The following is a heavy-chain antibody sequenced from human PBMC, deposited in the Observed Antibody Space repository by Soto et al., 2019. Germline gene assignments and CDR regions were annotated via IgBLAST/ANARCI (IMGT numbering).Heavy chain of an antibody. D-gene: IGHD3-10*01. Sequence: QVQLVQSGAEVKKPGSSVKVSCKASGGTFSSYAISWVRQAPGQGLEWMGGIIPIFGTANYAQKFQGRVTITADESTSTAYMELSSLRSEDTAVYYCAREGKGGVIHYYYYGMDVWGQGTTVTVSS. V-gene: IGHV1-69*01. CDR2: IIPIFGTA. CDR1: GGTFSSYA. CDR3: AREGKGGVIHYYYYGMDV. J-gene: IGHJ6*02.